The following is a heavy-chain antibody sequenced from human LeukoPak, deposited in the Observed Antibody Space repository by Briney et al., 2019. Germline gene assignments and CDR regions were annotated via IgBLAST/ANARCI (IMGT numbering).Heavy chain of an antibody. J-gene: IGHJ2*01. CDR3: ARLGYSSGWAWYFDL. CDR2: INHSGST. D-gene: IGHD6-19*01. Sequence: SETLSLTCAVYGGSFSGYYWSWIRQPPGKGLEWIGEINHSGSTNYNPSLKSRVTISVDTSKSQFSLKLSSVTAADTAVYYCARLGYSSGWAWYFDLWGRGTLVTVSS. V-gene: IGHV4-34*01. CDR1: GGSFSGYY.